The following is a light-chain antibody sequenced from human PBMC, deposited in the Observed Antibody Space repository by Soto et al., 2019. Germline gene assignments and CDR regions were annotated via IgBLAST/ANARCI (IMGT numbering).Light chain of an antibody. J-gene: IGKJ4*01. Sequence: EIVLTQSPGTLSLSPGERATLSCRASQSVSGTYLTWYQQKPGQAPRRLIYGASIRATGIPDRFSGSGYGTDFTLTISRLEPEGFAVYYCQYCGSAPRVTFGGGTKVELK. V-gene: IGKV3-20*01. CDR3: QYCGSAPRVT. CDR2: GAS. CDR1: QSVSGTY.